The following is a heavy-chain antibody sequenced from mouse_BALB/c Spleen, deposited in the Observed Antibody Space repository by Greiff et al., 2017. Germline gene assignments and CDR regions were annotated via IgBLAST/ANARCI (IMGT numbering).Heavy chain of an antibody. Sequence: LQESGAELVRPGTSVKVSCKASGYAFTNYLIEWVKQRPGQGLEWIGVINPGSGGTNYNEKFKGKATLTADKSSSTAYMQLSSLTSDDSAVYFCARKYGNGAWFAYWGQGTLVTVSA. V-gene: IGHV1-54*01. CDR2: INPGSGGT. D-gene: IGHD2-10*02. CDR3: ARKYGNGAWFAY. CDR1: GYAFTNYL. J-gene: IGHJ3*01.